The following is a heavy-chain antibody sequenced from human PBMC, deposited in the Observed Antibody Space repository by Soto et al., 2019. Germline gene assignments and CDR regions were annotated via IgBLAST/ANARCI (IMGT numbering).Heavy chain of an antibody. J-gene: IGHJ6*02. CDR3: AKNPENYYYGMDV. Sequence: QVQLVQSGAEVKKPGSSVKVSCKASGGTFSSYAISWVRQAPGQGLEWMGGIIPIFGTANYAQKVQGRVTXTXDAXTSTAYMELSSLRAEDTAVYYCAKNPENYYYGMDVWGQGTTVTVSS. V-gene: IGHV1-69*05. CDR1: GGTFSSYA. CDR2: IIPIFGTA.